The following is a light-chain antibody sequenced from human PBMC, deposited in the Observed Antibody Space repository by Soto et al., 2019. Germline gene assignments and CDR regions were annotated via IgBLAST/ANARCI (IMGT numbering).Light chain of an antibody. CDR3: VQLSQFPRT. J-gene: IGKJ1*01. Sequence: DIEMTQTPLTSPVTLGQPASISCRASQSLVHSDGNTYLNWLQQRPGQPPRLLIYQISNRFSGVPDRFSGSGAGTDFTLKISRVEAEDVGIYSCVQLSQFPRTFGQGTKVEIK. V-gene: IGKV2-24*01. CDR1: QSLVHSDGNTY. CDR2: QIS.